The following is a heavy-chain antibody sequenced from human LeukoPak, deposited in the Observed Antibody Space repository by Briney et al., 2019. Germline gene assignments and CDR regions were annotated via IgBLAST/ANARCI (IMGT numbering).Heavy chain of an antibody. CDR2: ISTDGSRI. CDR3: ARGPSGWGSLDY. V-gene: IGHV3-64*02. J-gene: IGHJ4*02. D-gene: IGHD7-27*01. CDR1: GFTFSNSA. Sequence: PGGSLRLSCAASGFTFSNSAMYWVRQAPGKGLEYVSVISTDGSRIYYADSVKGRFTISRDNSKNTLYLQMGSLRAEDMAVYYCARGPSGWGSLDYWGQGTLVTVSS.